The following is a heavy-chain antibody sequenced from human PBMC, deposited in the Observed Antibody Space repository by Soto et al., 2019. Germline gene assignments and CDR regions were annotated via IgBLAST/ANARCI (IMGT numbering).Heavy chain of an antibody. CDR2: VHHSGTS. CDR3: ARRKDSSRYFYGMDV. J-gene: IGHJ6*02. CDR1: GGSFDEYF. Sequence: QVALQQWGAGLLKPSQTLSLTCGVSGGSFDEYFWTWIRLTPGQGLEWIGEVHHSGTSYYNPSLKSRLAVSVDTSKSQVSLTLTLVTAADTGVYYCARRKDSSRYFYGMDVWGQGTTVVVS. D-gene: IGHD6-13*01. V-gene: IGHV4-34*02.